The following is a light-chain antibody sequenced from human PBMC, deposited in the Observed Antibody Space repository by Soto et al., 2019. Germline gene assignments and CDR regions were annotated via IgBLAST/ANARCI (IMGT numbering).Light chain of an antibody. J-gene: IGKJ1*01. CDR3: QHYHNWPAT. CDR2: GAS. Sequence: EIVLTQSPGTLSVSPGERETLSCRASQSVSSKLAWYQQKPGQAPRLLFYGASTGATGIPARFSGSGSETEFTLSISSLQSEYFAFYYCQHYHNWPATFGQGTKVDIK. V-gene: IGKV3-15*01. CDR1: QSVSSK.